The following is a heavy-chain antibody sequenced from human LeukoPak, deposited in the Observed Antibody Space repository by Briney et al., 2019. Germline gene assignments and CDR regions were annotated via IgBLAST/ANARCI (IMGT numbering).Heavy chain of an antibody. CDR3: ARDSGVWGGHYMDV. CDR1: GGSISSSSYY. CDR2: IYYSGST. J-gene: IGHJ6*03. D-gene: IGHD3-10*01. V-gene: IGHV4-39*02. Sequence: SETLSLTCTVSGGSISSSSYYWGWIRQPPGKGLEWIGSIYYSGSTYYNPSLKSRVTISVDTSKNQFSLKLSSVTAADTAVYYCARDSGVWGGHYMDVWGKGTTVTVSS.